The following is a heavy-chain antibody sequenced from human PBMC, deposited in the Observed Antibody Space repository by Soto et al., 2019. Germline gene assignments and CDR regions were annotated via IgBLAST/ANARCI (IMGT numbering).Heavy chain of an antibody. D-gene: IGHD3-3*01. CDR3: ARGPRKFWSGYYLDY. J-gene: IGHJ4*02. V-gene: IGHV4-34*01. CDR2: INHSGST. Sequence: KPSETLSLTCAVYGGSFSGYYLSWIRQPPGKGLEWIGEINHSGSTNYNPSLKSRVTISVDTSKNQFSLKLSSVTAADTAVYYCARGPRKFWSGYYLDYWGQGTLVTVYS. CDR1: GGSFSGYY.